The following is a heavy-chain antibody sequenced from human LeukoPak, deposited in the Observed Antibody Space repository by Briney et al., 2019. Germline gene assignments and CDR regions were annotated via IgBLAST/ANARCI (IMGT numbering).Heavy chain of an antibody. CDR3: ARDGGIVVVTAISVRAFDI. V-gene: IGHV3-21*01. Sequence: GGSLRLSCAASGFTFSSYSMNWVRQAPGKGLEWVSSISSSSSYIYYADSVKGRFTISRDNAKNSLYLQMNSLRAEDTAVYYCARDGGIVVVTAISVRAFDIWGQGTMVTVSS. CDR1: GFTFSSYS. J-gene: IGHJ3*02. D-gene: IGHD2-21*02. CDR2: ISSSSSYI.